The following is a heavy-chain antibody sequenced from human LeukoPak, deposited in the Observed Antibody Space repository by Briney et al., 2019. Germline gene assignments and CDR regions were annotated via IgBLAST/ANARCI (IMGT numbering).Heavy chain of an antibody. Sequence: GGSLRLSCAASGFIFDDYVMHWVRQVPGKGLEWVSGISWNGGSTDYADSVKGRFTISRDNAKNSLYLQMNSLRAEDTAVYYCARGRHSSGAYYYYYMDVWGKGTTVTVSS. CDR3: ARGRHSSGAYYYYYMDV. V-gene: IGHV3-9*01. J-gene: IGHJ6*03. CDR1: GFIFDDYV. CDR2: ISWNGGST. D-gene: IGHD6-25*01.